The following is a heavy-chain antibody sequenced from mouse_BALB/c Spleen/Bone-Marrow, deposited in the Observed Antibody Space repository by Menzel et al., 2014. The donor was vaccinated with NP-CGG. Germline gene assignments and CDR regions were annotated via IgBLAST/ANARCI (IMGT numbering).Heavy chain of an antibody. Sequence: EVQGVESGGGLVQPGGSLKLSCAASGFTFSSYIMSWVRQTPEKRLEWVAYISNGGGSTHYPDTVKGRFTISRDNAKNSLYLQMSSLKSEDTAMYYCARRPIYYYGSSCGNYAMDYWGQGTSVTVSS. V-gene: IGHV5-12-2*01. CDR1: GFTFSSYI. D-gene: IGHD1-1*01. J-gene: IGHJ4*01. CDR2: ISNGGGST. CDR3: ARRPIYYYGSSCGNYAMDY.